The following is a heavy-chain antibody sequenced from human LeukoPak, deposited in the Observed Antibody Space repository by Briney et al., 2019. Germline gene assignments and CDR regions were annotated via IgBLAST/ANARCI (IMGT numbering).Heavy chain of an antibody. CDR2: ISGSGTTI. D-gene: IGHD2-15*01. CDR1: GFTFSDYY. J-gene: IGHJ4*02. V-gene: IGHV3-11*01. Sequence: GGSLRLSCAASGFTFSDYYMSWIRQAPGKGLEWVSYISGSGTTIYYADSVKGRFTISRDNAKNSLYLQMNSLRAEDTAVYYCARAVAYRSAGSCHLPEGYWGQGTLVTVSS. CDR3: ARAVAYRSAGSCHLPEGY.